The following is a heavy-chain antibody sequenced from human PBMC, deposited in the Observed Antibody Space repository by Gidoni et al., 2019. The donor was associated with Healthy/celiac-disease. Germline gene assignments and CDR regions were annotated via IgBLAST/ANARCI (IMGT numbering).Heavy chain of an antibody. D-gene: IGHD6-19*01. Sequence: QVQLQQWGAGLLTPSETLSLTGAVYGGSFSGYYWSWIRQPPGKGLEWIWEINHSGSTNYNPSLKSRVTISVDTSKNQFSLKLSSVTAADTAVYYCARPSSGWNRHLDYWGQGTLVTVSS. V-gene: IGHV4-34*01. J-gene: IGHJ4*02. CDR3: ARPSSGWNRHLDY. CDR1: GGSFSGYY. CDR2: INHSGST.